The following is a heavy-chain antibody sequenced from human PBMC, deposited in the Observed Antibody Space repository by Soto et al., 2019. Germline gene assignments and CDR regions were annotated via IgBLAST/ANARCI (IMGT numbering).Heavy chain of an antibody. Sequence: VQVSCKASGYTFTSYAMHWVRQAPGQRLEWMGWINAGNGNTKYSQKFQGRVTITRDTSASTAYMELSSLRSEDTAVYYCARVYCSSTSCYAWDYYYYYGMDVWGQGTTVTVSS. CDR1: GYTFTSYA. CDR2: INAGNGNT. D-gene: IGHD2-2*01. J-gene: IGHJ6*02. V-gene: IGHV1-3*01. CDR3: ARVYCSSTSCYAWDYYYYYGMDV.